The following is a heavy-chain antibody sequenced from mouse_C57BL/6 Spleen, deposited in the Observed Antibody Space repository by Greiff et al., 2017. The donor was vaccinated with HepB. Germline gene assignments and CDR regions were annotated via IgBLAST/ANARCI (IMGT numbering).Heavy chain of an antibody. D-gene: IGHD2-1*01. CDR3: ARIYYGNYGYFDV. Sequence: EVKLMESGGGLVKPGGSLKLSCAASGFTFSDYGMHWVRQAPEKGLEWLAYISSGSSTIYYADTVKGRFTISRDNAKNTLFLQMTSLRSEDTAMYYCARIYYGNYGYFDVWGTGTTVTVSS. CDR1: GFTFSDYG. V-gene: IGHV5-17*01. CDR2: ISSGSSTI. J-gene: IGHJ1*03.